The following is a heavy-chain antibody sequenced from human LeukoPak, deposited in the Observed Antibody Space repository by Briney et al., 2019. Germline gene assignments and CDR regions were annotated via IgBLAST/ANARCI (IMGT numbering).Heavy chain of an antibody. D-gene: IGHD3-3*02. V-gene: IGHV3-23*01. CDR3: AKDHHLRSGGY. CDR1: GGSISSSN. J-gene: IGHJ4*02. CDR2: ISGSGGST. Sequence: ETLSLTCAVSGGSISSSNWWSWVRQPPGKGLEWVSAISGSGGSTYYADSVKGRFTISRDNSKNTLYLQMNSLRAEDTSVYYCAKDHHLRSGGYWGQGTLVTVSS.